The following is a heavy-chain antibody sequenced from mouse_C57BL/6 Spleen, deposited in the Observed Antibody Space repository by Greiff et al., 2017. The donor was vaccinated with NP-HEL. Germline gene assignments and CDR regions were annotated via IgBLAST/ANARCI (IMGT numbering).Heavy chain of an antibody. D-gene: IGHD1-1*01. CDR3: TTYYGSSWGYFDV. Sequence: EVKLQQSGAELVRPGASVKLSCTASGFNIKDYYMHWVKQRPEQGLEWIGRIDPEDGDTEYAPKFQGKATMTADTSSNTAYLQLSSLTSEDTAVYYCTTYYGSSWGYFDVWGTGTTVTVSS. CDR2: IDPEDGDT. J-gene: IGHJ1*03. V-gene: IGHV14-1*01. CDR1: GFNIKDYY.